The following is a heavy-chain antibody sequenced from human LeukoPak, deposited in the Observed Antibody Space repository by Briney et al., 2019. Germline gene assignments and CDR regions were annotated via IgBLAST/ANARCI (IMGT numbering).Heavy chain of an antibody. CDR1: GASISSGDYY. Sequence: SQTLSLTCTVSGASISSGDYYWSWIRQPPGKGPEYLGYIHYSGSTYYNPSLKSRVTISVDTSKNQFSLTLSSVTAADTAVYYCARERSGSYYENFDYWGQGTLVTVSS. J-gene: IGHJ4*02. CDR3: ARERSGSYYENFDY. D-gene: IGHD3-10*01. V-gene: IGHV4-30-4*01. CDR2: IHYSGST.